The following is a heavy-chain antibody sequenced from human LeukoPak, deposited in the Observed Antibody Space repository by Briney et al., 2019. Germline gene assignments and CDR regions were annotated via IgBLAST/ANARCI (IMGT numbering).Heavy chain of an antibody. CDR1: GFTFTSYW. V-gene: IGHV3-7*01. D-gene: IGHD5-18*01. Sequence: GGSLRLSCAASGFTFTSYWLTWVRQAPGKGLEWLANIRQDGGATYYGGSVKGRFTISRDNAKNSLFLQMNSLRAENTAVYYCATSKDTAGGPYWGQGTLVTVSS. CDR3: ATSKDTAGGPY. CDR2: IRQDGGAT. J-gene: IGHJ4*02.